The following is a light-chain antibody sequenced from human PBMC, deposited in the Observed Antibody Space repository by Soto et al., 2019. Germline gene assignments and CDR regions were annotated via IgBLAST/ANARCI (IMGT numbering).Light chain of an antibody. V-gene: IGLV2-23*02. Sequence: QSALTQPASVSGSPGQSITISCTGTSSDVGGYNLVSWYQQHPGKAPKLMIYEVSKRPSGVSNRFSGSKSGNTASLTISGLQAEDEADYYCCSYAGSSTFYVVFGGGTKLTVL. CDR3: CSYAGSSTFYVV. CDR1: SSDVGGYNL. CDR2: EVS. J-gene: IGLJ2*01.